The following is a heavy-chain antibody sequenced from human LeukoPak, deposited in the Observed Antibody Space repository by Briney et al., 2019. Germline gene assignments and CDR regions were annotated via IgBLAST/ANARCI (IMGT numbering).Heavy chain of an antibody. Sequence: AAVKVSCKASGYTFTSCGLSWVRQAPGQGLEWMGWISAYNGNTNYAQKLQGRVTMTTDTSTSTAYMELRSLRSDDTAVYYCARDTALAVTLDYWGQGTLVTVSS. D-gene: IGHD4-17*01. CDR2: ISAYNGNT. CDR1: GYTFTSCG. CDR3: ARDTALAVTLDY. V-gene: IGHV1-18*01. J-gene: IGHJ4*02.